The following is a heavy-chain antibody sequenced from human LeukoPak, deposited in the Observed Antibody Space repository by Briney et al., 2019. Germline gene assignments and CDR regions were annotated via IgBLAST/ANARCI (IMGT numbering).Heavy chain of an antibody. CDR1: GGSISSGGYY. D-gene: IGHD6-6*01. CDR3: ARHYSSSHYYYYYMDV. V-gene: IGHV4-30-2*03. CDR2: IYHSGST. J-gene: IGHJ6*03. Sequence: SQTLSLTCTVSGGSISSGGYYWSWIRQPPGKGLEWIGYIYHSGSTYYNPSLKSRVTISVDTSKNQFSLKLSSVTAADTAVYYCARHYSSSHYYYYYMDVWGKGTTVTVSS.